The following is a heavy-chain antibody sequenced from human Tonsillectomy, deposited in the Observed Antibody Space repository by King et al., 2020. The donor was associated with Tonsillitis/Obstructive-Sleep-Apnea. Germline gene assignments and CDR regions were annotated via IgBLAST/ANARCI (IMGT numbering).Heavy chain of an antibody. V-gene: IGHV3-48*02. J-gene: IGHJ5*02. Sequence: VQLVESGGGLVQPGGSLRLSCAASGFTFISYSMNWVRQAPGKGLEWVSYISSSSSTIYYADSLKGRFTISRDNAKNSLYLQMNSLRDEDTAVYYCARETLRGFDPWGQGTLVTVSS. D-gene: IGHD5-12*01. CDR3: ARETLRGFDP. CDR1: GFTFISYS. CDR2: ISSSSSTI.